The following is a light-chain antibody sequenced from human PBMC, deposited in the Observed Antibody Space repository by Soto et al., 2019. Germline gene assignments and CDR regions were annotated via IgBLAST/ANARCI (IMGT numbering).Light chain of an antibody. CDR1: QSVSTTY. J-gene: IGKJ2*02. V-gene: IGKV3-20*01. CDR3: QQYGSSCT. CDR2: AAS. Sequence: EIVLTQSPGTLSLSPGERATLSCRARQSVSTTYLAWYQQKPGQAPRLLIYAASSRATGIPDRFSGSGSGTDFTLTISRLEPEDFAVYYCQQYGSSCTFGQGTRLEIK.